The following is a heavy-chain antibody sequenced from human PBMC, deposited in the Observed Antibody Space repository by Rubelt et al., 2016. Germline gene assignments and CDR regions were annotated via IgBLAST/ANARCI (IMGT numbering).Heavy chain of an antibody. D-gene: IGHD4/OR15-4a*01. CDR2: INPNSGGT. CDR3: ARDWDYGSFGRAFDF. J-gene: IGHJ3*01. Sequence: GLEWMGRINPNSGGTNYAQKFQGRVTMTRDTSISTSYMELIRLRSDDTAVYYCARDWDYGSFGRAFDFWGQGTMVTVSS. V-gene: IGHV1-2*06.